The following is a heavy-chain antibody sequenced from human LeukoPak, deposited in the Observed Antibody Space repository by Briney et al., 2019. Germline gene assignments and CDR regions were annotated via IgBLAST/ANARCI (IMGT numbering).Heavy chain of an antibody. CDR3: ARSPSVRVGATFPSFDY. Sequence: ASVKVSCKASGGTFSSYAISWVRQAPGQGLEWMGGIIPIFGTANYAQKFQGRVTITTDESTSTAYMELSSLRSEDTAVYYCARSPSVRVGATFPSFDYWGQGTLVTVSS. J-gene: IGHJ4*02. CDR2: IIPIFGTA. D-gene: IGHD1-26*01. V-gene: IGHV1-69*05. CDR1: GGTFSSYA.